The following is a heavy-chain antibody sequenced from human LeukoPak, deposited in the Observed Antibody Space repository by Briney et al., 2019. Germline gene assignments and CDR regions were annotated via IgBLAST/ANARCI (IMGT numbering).Heavy chain of an antibody. Sequence: GGSLRLSCAASGFTVSSDYMSWVRQAPGKGLEWVSVIYSGGSTYYADSVKGRFTISRDNSKNTLYLQMNSLRAEDTAVYYCASSSSSNQYYYYGMDVWGQGTTVTVSS. CDR2: IYSGGST. D-gene: IGHD6-13*01. V-gene: IGHV3-53*01. J-gene: IGHJ6*02. CDR1: GFTVSSDY. CDR3: ASSSSSNQYYYYGMDV.